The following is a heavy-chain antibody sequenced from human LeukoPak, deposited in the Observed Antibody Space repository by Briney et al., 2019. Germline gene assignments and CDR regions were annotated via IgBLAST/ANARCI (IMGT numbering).Heavy chain of an antibody. CDR1: GFTFSSYS. CDR2: ISSSSSYI. J-gene: IGHJ4*02. D-gene: IGHD1-26*01. Sequence: GGSLRLSCAASGFTFSSYSMNWVRQAPGKGLEWVSSISSSSSYIYYADSVKGRFTISRDNAKNSLYLQMNSLRAEDTAVYYCARGFYGELPVFDYWGQGTLVTVSS. CDR3: ARGFYGELPVFDY. V-gene: IGHV3-21*01.